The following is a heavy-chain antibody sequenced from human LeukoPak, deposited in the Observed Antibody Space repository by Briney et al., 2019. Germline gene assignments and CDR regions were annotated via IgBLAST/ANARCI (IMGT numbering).Heavy chain of an antibody. V-gene: IGHV3-33*06. CDR3: AKYGQWVTLQDH. CDR2: IWYDGSNK. D-gene: IGHD6-19*01. J-gene: IGHJ4*02. Sequence: PGGSLRLSCAASGFTFSSYGMHWVRQAPGKGLEWVAVIWYDGSNKYYADSVKGRFTISRDNSKNTLYLQMNSLRAEDTAVYYCAKYGQWVTLQDHWGQGTLVTVSS. CDR1: GFTFSSYG.